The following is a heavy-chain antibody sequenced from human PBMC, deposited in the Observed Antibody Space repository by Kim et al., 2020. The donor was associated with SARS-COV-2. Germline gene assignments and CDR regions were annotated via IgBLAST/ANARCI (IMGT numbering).Heavy chain of an antibody. CDR3: LKGESGGIWDY. V-gene: IGHV3-23*01. J-gene: IGHJ4*02. Sequence: GGSLRLSCTTSGFTFTGHAMSWVRQAPGKGLEWVSSIDGSDGTTYYVDSVKGRFSISRDDSKNTLYLQMSALRADDTAAYYCLKGESGGIWDYWGQGTLV. CDR2: IDGSDGTT. CDR1: GFTFTGHA. D-gene: IGHD2-15*01.